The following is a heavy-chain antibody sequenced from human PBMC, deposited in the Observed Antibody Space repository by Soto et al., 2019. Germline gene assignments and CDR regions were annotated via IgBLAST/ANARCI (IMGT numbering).Heavy chain of an antibody. V-gene: IGHV3-23*01. CDR3: AKGLYYYDSSGYRLFDY. CDR1: GFMFNNYA. J-gene: IGHJ4*02. CDR2: VSVSGGTT. D-gene: IGHD3-22*01. Sequence: GGSLRISCAASGFMFNNYAMSWVRQSPGKGLEWVSTVSVSGGTTYYADSLKGRFTISRDNSKKTVYLQMNRLRADDTAIYYCAKGLYYYDSSGYRLFDYWGQGTLVTVSS.